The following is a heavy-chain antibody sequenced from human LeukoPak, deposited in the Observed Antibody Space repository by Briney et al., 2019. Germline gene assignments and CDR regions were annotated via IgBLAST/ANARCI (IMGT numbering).Heavy chain of an antibody. CDR3: ARDRGQWLVDWYFDL. CDR1: GGSISSGSYY. CDR2: IYTSGST. Sequence: PSETLSLTCTVSGGSISSGSYYWSWIRQPAGKLLEWIGRIYTSGSTNYNPSLKSRVTISVDTSKNQFSLKLSSVTAADTAVYYCARDRGQWLVDWYFDLWGRGTLVTVSS. J-gene: IGHJ2*01. V-gene: IGHV4-61*02. D-gene: IGHD6-19*01.